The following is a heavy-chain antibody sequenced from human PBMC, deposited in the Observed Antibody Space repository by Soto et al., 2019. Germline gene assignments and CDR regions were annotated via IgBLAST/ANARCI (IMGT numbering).Heavy chain of an antibody. D-gene: IGHD6-13*01. J-gene: IGHJ6*02. CDR3: ARKGSSSWYYYGMDV. CDR2: ISAYNGNT. V-gene: IGHV1-18*01. CDR1: GYTFTSYG. Sequence: VSVKVCCKASGYTFTSYGISWVRQAPGQGLEWMGWISAYNGNTNYAQKLQGRVTMTTDTSTSTAYMELRSLRSDDTAVYYCARKGSSSWYYYGMDVWGQGTTVTVSS.